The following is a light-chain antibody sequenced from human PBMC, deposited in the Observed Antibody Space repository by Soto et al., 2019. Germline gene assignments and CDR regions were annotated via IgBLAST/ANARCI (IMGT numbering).Light chain of an antibody. V-gene: IGKV1-9*01. CDR1: RDVSSY. Sequence: IQMTQSPSSLSATVGDRVTITCRASRDVSSYLVWYQQKPGKAPELLIYAASTLQSGVPLRFSGSGSGTEFTLTLSSLQTEDFATYYCQQLSYYPRTFGQGTKLEI. CDR3: QQLSYYPRT. CDR2: AAS. J-gene: IGKJ2*01.